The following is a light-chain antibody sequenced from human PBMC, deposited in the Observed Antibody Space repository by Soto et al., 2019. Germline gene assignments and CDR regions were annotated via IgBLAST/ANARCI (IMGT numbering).Light chain of an antibody. CDR1: QSISSY. J-gene: IGKJ2*01. CDR3: QQSYSTPT. CDR2: AAS. V-gene: IGKV1-39*01. Sequence: DIHMTQSPSSLSASVGDRVTITCRASQSISSYLNWYQQKPGKAPKLLIYAASSLQSGVPSRFSGSGSGTDFTLTISSLPPEDFATYYCQQSYSTPTFGQGTKLEIK.